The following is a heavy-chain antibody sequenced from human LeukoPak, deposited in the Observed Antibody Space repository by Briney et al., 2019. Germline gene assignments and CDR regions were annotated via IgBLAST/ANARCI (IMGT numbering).Heavy chain of an antibody. CDR3: ARDRGWEGFEP. CDR1: GFTFSSYE. J-gene: IGHJ5*02. V-gene: IGHV3-48*03. CDR2: ISSSRSTI. Sequence: PGGSLRLSCAASGFTFSSYEMNWVRQAPGKGLEWVSYISSSRSTIYYADSVKGRFTIPRDNAKSSLYLQMNSLRAEDTAVYYCARDRGWEGFEPWGQGTLVTVSS. D-gene: IGHD1-26*01.